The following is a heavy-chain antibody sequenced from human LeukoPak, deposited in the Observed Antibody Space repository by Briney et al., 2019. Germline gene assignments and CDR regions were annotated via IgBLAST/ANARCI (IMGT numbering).Heavy chain of an antibody. J-gene: IGHJ6*03. D-gene: IGHD3-10*01. V-gene: IGHV4-4*08. CDR3: ARDNYYGSGSYWPNYYYYYMDV. Sequence: SETLSLTCTVSGDSFSYFYWSWIRQPPGKGLEWIGRIYTSGSTNYNPSLKSRVTISVDTSKNQFSLKLSSVAAADTAVYYCARDNYYGSGSYWPNYYYYYMDVWGKGTTVTISS. CDR1: GDSFSYFY. CDR2: IYTSGST.